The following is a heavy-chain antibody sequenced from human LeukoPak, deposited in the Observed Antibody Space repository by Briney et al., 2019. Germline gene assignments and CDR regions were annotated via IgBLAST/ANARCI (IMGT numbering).Heavy chain of an antibody. CDR3: ARDGDVGPGY. V-gene: IGHV4-39*07. J-gene: IGHJ4*02. D-gene: IGHD2-21*01. CDR2: IYYSGST. Sequence: PSETPSLTCTVSGGSISSSSYYWGWIRQPPGKGLEWIGSIYYSGSTYYNPSLKSRVTISVDTSKNQFSLKLSSVTAADTAVYYCARDGDVGPGYWGQGTLVTVSS. CDR1: GGSISSSSYY.